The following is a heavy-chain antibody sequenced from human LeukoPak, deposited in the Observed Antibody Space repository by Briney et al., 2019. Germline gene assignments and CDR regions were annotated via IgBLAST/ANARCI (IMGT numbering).Heavy chain of an antibody. J-gene: IGHJ3*02. D-gene: IGHD3-10*01. V-gene: IGHV4-59*01. CDR2: IYYSGST. CDR1: GGSISSYY. Sequence: SETLSLTCTVSGGSISSYYWSWIRQPPGKGLEWIGYIYYSGSTNYNPSLKSRVTISVDTSKNQFSLKLSSVTAADTAVYYCARAHYGSGSFDIWGQGTMVTVSS. CDR3: ARAHYGSGSFDI.